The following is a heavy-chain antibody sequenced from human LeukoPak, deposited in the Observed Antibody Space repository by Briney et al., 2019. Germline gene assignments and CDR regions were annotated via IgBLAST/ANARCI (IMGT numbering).Heavy chain of an antibody. CDR1: GVTFSDYY. CDR3: ARAPPAYYYDSSGYPLPDAFDI. Sequence: GGSLRLSCEASGVTFSDYYMSWIRQAPGKGLEWVSNITTSGDSMHYADSVKGRFTISRDNAKNSLYLQMNSLRAEDTAVYYCARAPPAYYYDSSGYPLPDAFDIWGQGTMVTVSS. V-gene: IGHV3-11*04. D-gene: IGHD3-22*01. CDR2: ITTSGDSM. J-gene: IGHJ3*02.